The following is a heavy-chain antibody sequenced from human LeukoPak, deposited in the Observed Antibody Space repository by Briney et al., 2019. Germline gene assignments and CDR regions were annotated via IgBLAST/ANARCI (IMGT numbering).Heavy chain of an antibody. Sequence: ASVKVSRKASGYTFTSHYMHWVRQAPGQGLEWMGLINPSGTSTIYAEKFQGRIIMTRDMSTTTDYMELSSLRSDDTAVYYCARDNSIGGRGWWFDPWGQGTLVTVSS. CDR3: ARDNSIGGRGWWFDP. CDR2: INPSGTST. D-gene: IGHD4-23*01. V-gene: IGHV1-46*01. J-gene: IGHJ5*02. CDR1: GYTFTSHY.